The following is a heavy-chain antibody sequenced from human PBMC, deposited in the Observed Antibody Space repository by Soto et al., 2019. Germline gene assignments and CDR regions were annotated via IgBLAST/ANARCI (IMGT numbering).Heavy chain of an antibody. D-gene: IGHD6-25*01. CDR1: GFTFSNAW. Sequence: GGSLRLSCAASGFTFSNAWMSWVRQAPGKGLEWVGRIKSKTDGGTTDYAAPVKGRFTISRDDSKNTLYLQMNSLKTEDTAVYYCTTDEIAASGTRGDYYYYMDVWGKGTTVTVSS. V-gene: IGHV3-15*01. J-gene: IGHJ6*03. CDR3: TTDEIAASGTRGDYYYYMDV. CDR2: IKSKTDGGTT.